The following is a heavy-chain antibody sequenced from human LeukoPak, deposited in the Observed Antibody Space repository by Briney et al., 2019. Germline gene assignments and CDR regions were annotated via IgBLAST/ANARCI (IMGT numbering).Heavy chain of an antibody. CDR1: GFTFNNFA. Sequence: PGGSLRLSCAASGFTFNNFAMNWVRQAPGKGLEWVSSIKGGGASPFYADSVKGRFTISRDNSKNTLFLQMNSLGAEDTAVYYCAKRPPSGSYFRSYYFDYWGQGTLVTVSS. CDR2: IKGGGASP. D-gene: IGHD1-26*01. V-gene: IGHV3-23*01. J-gene: IGHJ4*02. CDR3: AKRPPSGSYFRSYYFDY.